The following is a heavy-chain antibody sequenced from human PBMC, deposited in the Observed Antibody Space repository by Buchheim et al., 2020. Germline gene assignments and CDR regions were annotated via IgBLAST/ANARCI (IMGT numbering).Heavy chain of an antibody. Sequence: QVQLVESGGGVVQPGRSLRLSCAASGFTFSSYGIHWVRQAPGKGLEGVGVISDDGRNKYYADYVKGRFTISRDNSKNTVYLQMNSLRAGDTAVYYCAKDPTGICWGQGTL. CDR2: ISDDGRNK. V-gene: IGHV3-30*18. CDR1: GFTFSSYG. D-gene: IGHD1-14*01. CDR3: AKDPTGIC. J-gene: IGHJ4*02.